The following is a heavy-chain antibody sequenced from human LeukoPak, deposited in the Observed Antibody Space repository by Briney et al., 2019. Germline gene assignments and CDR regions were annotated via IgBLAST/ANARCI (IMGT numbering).Heavy chain of an antibody. V-gene: IGHV3-48*04. D-gene: IGHD4-17*01. Sequence: GGSLRLSCAASGFTFSSYSMNWVRQAPGKGLEWVSYISSSSSTIYYADSVKGRFTISRDNAKNSLYLQMNSLRAEDTAVYYCARGGLTTVEPEACYWGQGTLVTVSS. J-gene: IGHJ4*02. CDR3: ARGGLTTVEPEACY. CDR2: ISSSSSTI. CDR1: GFTFSSYS.